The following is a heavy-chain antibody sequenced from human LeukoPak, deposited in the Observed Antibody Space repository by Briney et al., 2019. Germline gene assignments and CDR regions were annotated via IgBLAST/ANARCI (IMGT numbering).Heavy chain of an antibody. Sequence: GGSLRLSCAASGFTVDSNYLSWVRQAPGKGLEWVSTIYTGGNTYYAASVKGRFTISRDNSKSTLYLQMNSLRAEDTAVYYCAKAPGIAAAGRMDVWGQGTTVTVSS. D-gene: IGHD6-13*01. CDR2: IYTGGNT. CDR1: GFTVDSNY. V-gene: IGHV3-53*01. J-gene: IGHJ6*02. CDR3: AKAPGIAAAGRMDV.